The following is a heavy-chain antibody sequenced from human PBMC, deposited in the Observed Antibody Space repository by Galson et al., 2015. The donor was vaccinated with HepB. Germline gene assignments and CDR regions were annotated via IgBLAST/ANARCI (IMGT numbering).Heavy chain of an antibody. J-gene: IGHJ5*02. D-gene: IGHD6-19*01. Sequence: SLRLSCAASGFNFSSDTMNWVRQAPGKGLEWISYISSSSSPIYYSDSVKGRFTISRGNAKNSLYLQMNSLRAEDTAVYYCAGLIAVAGTRFLRFDPWGQGTLVTVSS. CDR2: ISSSSSPI. CDR3: AGLIAVAGTRFLRFDP. V-gene: IGHV3-48*04. CDR1: GFNFSSDT.